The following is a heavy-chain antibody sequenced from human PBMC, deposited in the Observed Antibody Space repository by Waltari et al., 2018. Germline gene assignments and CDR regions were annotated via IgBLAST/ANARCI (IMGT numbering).Heavy chain of an antibody. J-gene: IGHJ3*02. CDR3: AKDIGSGAVAGTFDAFDI. V-gene: IGHV3-9*01. CDR2: ISWNSGSI. D-gene: IGHD6-19*01. CDR1: GFTFDDYA. Sequence: EVQLVESGGGLVQPGGSLRLSCVASGFTFDDYAMHWVRQAPGKGLEWVSGISWNSGSIGYADSVKGRFTISRDNAKNSLYLQMNSLRAEDTALYYCAKDIGSGAVAGTFDAFDIWGQGTMVTVSS.